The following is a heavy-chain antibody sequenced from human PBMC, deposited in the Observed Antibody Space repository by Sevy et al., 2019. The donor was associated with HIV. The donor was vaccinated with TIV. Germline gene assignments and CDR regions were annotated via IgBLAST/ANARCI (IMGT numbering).Heavy chain of an antibody. CDR1: GFTVSNYG. D-gene: IGHD3-22*01. CDR3: ARGGDFNDRSAKRDFDY. V-gene: IGHV3-33*01. J-gene: IGHJ4*02. Sequence: GGSLRLSCAASGFTVSNYGMHWVRQAPGKGLEWVAVIWNDGSNKYYADSVKGRFTISRDNSKNTLYLQMNSLRVEDTAVYFCARGGDFNDRSAKRDFDYWGQGPLVTVSS. CDR2: IWNDGSNK.